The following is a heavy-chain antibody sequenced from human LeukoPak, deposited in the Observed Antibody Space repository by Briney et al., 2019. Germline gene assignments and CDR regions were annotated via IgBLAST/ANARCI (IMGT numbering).Heavy chain of an antibody. J-gene: IGHJ5*02. Sequence: GGSLRLSCAASGFTLSSYSMNWVRQAPGKGLEWVSSISSSSSYIYYADSVKGRFTISRDNAKNSLYLQMNSLRAEDTAVYYCARGDYDILTGYYMSANWFDPWGQGTLVTVSS. CDR3: ARGDYDILTGYYMSANWFDP. D-gene: IGHD3-9*01. CDR1: GFTLSSYS. CDR2: ISSSSSYI. V-gene: IGHV3-21*01.